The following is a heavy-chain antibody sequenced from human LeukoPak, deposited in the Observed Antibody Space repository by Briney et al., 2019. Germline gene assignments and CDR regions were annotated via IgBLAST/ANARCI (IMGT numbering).Heavy chain of an antibody. V-gene: IGHV3-30*04. CDR1: GFTFSSYP. CDR2: ISYDESNK. D-gene: IGHD4-17*01. J-gene: IGHJ4*02. CDR3: ASRHYDFGYY. Sequence: GGSLRLSCAASGFTFSSYPMHWVRQAPGKGLEWVAVISYDESNKYYADSVKGRFTISRDNSKNTLYLQMSSLRAEDTAVYYCASRHYDFGYYWGQGTLVTASS.